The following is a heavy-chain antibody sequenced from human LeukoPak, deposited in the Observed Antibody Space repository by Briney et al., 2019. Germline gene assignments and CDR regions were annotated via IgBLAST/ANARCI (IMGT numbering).Heavy chain of an antibody. CDR2: ISGNGAST. D-gene: IGHD2-8*02. CDR3: ARYRFWGTGYSYSFNY. CDR1: GFTFDEYA. Sequence: GGFLRLSCAGSGFTFDEYAMHWVRQPPGKGLEWVSLISGNGASTYYGESVRGRFTVSRDNIKNTLYLQMSSLRAEDTALYYSARYRFWGTGYSYSFNYWGQGTLVTVSS. J-gene: IGHJ4*02. V-gene: IGHV3-43D*04.